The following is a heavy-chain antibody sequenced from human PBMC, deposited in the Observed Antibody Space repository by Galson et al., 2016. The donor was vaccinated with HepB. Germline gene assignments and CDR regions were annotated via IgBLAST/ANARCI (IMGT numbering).Heavy chain of an antibody. Sequence: SVKVSCKASGGTFRSYAISWVRQAPGQGLEWMGGIIPMFGTANYAQKFQGRVTITADESTSTAYMEVSSLRSEDTAVYYCARRQADSSGYFYYYYGMDVWGQGTTVTVSS. V-gene: IGHV1-69*13. D-gene: IGHD3-22*01. J-gene: IGHJ6*02. CDR3: ARRQADSSGYFYYYYGMDV. CDR1: GGTFRSYA. CDR2: IIPMFGTA.